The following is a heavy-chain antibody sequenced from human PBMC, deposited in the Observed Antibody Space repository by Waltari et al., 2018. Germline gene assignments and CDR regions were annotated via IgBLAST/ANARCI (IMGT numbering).Heavy chain of an antibody. CDR1: GYTLTEVS. CDR2: FDPEDGET. CDR3: ATGRSHRDAYDI. D-gene: IGHD1-26*01. Sequence: QVQLLQSGAEVKKPGASVKVSCKVSGYTLTEVSRHWVRQAPGKGLEWMGGFDPEDGETIYAHKFKDRVTMTEDTSTDTAYMELSSLTSADTAVYYCATGRSHRDAYDIWGQGTLVTVSS. V-gene: IGHV1-24*01. J-gene: IGHJ3*02.